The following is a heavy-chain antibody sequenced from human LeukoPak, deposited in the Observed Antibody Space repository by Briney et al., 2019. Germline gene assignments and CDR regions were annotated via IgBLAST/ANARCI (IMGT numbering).Heavy chain of an antibody. CDR3: ARVVAVAVTDAFDI. CDR2: IYYSGST. CDR1: GGSISSSSYY. D-gene: IGHD6-19*01. V-gene: IGHV4-39*07. J-gene: IGHJ3*02. Sequence: SETLSLTCTVSGGSISSSSYYWGWIRQPPGKGLEWIGSIYYSGSTYYNPSLKSRVTISVDTSKNQFSLKLSSVTAADTAVYYCARVVAVAVTDAFDIWGQGTMVTVSS.